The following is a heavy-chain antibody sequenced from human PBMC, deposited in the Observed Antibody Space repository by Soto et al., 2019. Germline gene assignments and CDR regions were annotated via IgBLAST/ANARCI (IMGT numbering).Heavy chain of an antibody. CDR3: ARGGEMAPWFVVGASERVWFDP. CDR2: IDPSDSYT. J-gene: IGHJ5*02. D-gene: IGHD1-26*01. V-gene: IGHV5-10-1*03. CDR1: GYSFTSYW. Sequence: EVQLVQSGAEVKKPGESLRISCKGSGYSFTSYWISWVRQMPGKGLEWMGRIDPSDSYTNYSPSFQGHVTISADKSISTAYLQWSSLKASDTAMYYCARGGEMAPWFVVGASERVWFDPWGQGTLVTVSS.